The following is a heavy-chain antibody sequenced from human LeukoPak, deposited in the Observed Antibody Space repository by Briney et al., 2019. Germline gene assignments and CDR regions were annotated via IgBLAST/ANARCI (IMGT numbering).Heavy chain of an antibody. CDR1: GFTFSSYS. CDR2: ISYDGNNK. D-gene: IGHD2-2*02. J-gene: IGHJ4*02. CDR3: ARLPGYCSSNSCYKMTIPFDY. V-gene: IGHV3-30-3*01. Sequence: PGRSLRLSCSASGFTFSSYSMHWVRQDPGKGLEWVAVISYDGNNKYDADSVKGRFTISRDNSKNTLYLQMNSLRAEDTAVYYCARLPGYCSSNSCYKMTIPFDYWGQGTPVTVSS.